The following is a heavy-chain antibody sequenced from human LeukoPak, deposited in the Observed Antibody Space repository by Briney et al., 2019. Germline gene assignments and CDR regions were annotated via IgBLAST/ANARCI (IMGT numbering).Heavy chain of an antibody. CDR2: ISYDGTHK. CDR3: ARSLIVTSYFDY. CDR1: GFAFNTYT. Sequence: GRSLRLSCAASGFAFNTYTVHWVRQAPGQGLEWVAVISYDGTHKYYADSVKGRFTISRDNSESTLFLQMDSLRPEDTAIYYCARSLIVTSYFDYWGQGTLVTVSP. V-gene: IGHV3-30*01. J-gene: IGHJ4*02. D-gene: IGHD2/OR15-2a*01.